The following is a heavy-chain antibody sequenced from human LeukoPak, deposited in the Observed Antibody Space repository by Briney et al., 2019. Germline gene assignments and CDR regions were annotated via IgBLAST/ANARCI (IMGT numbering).Heavy chain of an antibody. CDR3: ARDRGLTYYYGSGSYYRVAYYYMDV. CDR1: GYSFTGYY. J-gene: IGHJ6*03. D-gene: IGHD3-10*01. CDR2: INPNSGGT. V-gene: IGHV1-2*02. Sequence: ASVKVSCKASGYSFTGYYMNWVRQAPGQGLEWMGWINPNSGGTNYAQKFQGRVTMTRDTSISTAYMEMSRLRSDDTAVYYCARDRGLTYYYGSGSYYRVAYYYMDVWGKGTTVTISS.